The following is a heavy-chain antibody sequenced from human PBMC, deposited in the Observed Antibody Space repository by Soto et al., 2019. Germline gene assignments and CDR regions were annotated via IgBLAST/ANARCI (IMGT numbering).Heavy chain of an antibody. CDR3: ARLGPRPFDY. D-gene: IGHD1-1*01. V-gene: IGHV4-39*01. CDR2: IYYSGNT. J-gene: IGHJ4*02. Sequence: SETLSLTCTVSGGSISTINYYWGWIRQPPGKGLQWIGSIYYSGNTYYNPSLKSRVTISVDASKNQFSLKLSSLTAADTAVYYCARLGPRPFDYWGQGTLVTVSS. CDR1: GGSISTINYY.